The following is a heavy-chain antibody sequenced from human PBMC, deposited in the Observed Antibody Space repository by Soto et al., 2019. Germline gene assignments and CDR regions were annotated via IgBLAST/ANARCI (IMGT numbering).Heavy chain of an antibody. CDR3: ARYMITFGGVIVTSNWFDP. CDR1: GGSFSGYY. J-gene: IGHJ5*02. CDR2: INHSGST. V-gene: IGHV4-34*01. Sequence: QVQLQQWGAGLLKPSETLSLTCAVYGGSFSGYYWSWIRQPPGKGLEWIGEINHSGSTNYNPSLKNRVTISIETSKNPFSRKLSSVPAAATAVYYCARYMITFGGVIVTSNWFDPWGHGTLVTVSS. D-gene: IGHD3-16*01.